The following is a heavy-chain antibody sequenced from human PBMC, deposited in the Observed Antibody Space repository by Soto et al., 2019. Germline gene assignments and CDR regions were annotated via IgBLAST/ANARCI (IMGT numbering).Heavy chain of an antibody. J-gene: IGHJ4*02. Sequence: SETLSLTCSISGDSINSDKYYWGWIRQPPGKGLEWIGSIYFRGNTYYNPSLQTRVTISLDKSKSQFSLKLNSVTAADSAVYFCARLEGLATISYYFDFWGQGALVTVSS. CDR2: IYFRGNT. D-gene: IGHD3-9*01. CDR1: GDSINSDKYY. V-gene: IGHV4-39*01. CDR3: ARLEGLATISYYFDF.